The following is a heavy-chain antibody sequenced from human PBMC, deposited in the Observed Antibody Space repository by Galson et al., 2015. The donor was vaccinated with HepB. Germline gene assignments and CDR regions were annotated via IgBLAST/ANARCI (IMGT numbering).Heavy chain of an antibody. V-gene: IGHV3-30*18. J-gene: IGHJ6*02. CDR1: RFTFTRYG. D-gene: IGHD2-21*01. CDR3: AKDSIASSGAGWGMDV. CDR2: ISNDGRVK. Sequence: SMRLSCAASRFTFTRYGMHWVRQAPGKGLEWLAFISNDGRVKHNANSVKGRFTISRDNSRNTLDLQMNSLRPEDTAVYYCAKDSIASSGAGWGMDVWGQGTTVTVSS.